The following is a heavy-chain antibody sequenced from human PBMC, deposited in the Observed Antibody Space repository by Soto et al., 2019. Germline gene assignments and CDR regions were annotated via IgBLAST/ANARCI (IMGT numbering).Heavy chain of an antibody. V-gene: IGHV1-18*01. J-gene: IGHJ5*02. D-gene: IGHD2-15*01. CDR3: PRDLGYCRSGTCQREWFAP. CDR1: GYTFSSHG. Sequence: QVQLVQSGAEVKKPGTSVKVSCTASGYTFSSHGISWVRQAPGQGLQWIGWVSGDNGNTNYAQSLQGRVTMTTDTYTNTGHMELRSLRSDDTAVYYCPRDLGYCRSGTCQREWFAPWGQGTLVIVSS. CDR2: VSGDNGNT.